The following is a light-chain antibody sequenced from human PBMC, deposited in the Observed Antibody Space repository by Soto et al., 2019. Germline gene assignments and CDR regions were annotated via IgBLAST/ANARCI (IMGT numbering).Light chain of an antibody. CDR3: SSYTSSSFVV. CDR1: SSDVGGYNH. Sequence: QSALTQPPSASGSPGQSVTISCTGTSSDVGGYNHVSWYQQHPGKAPRLMIYEVSNRPSGVSNRFSGSKSGNTASLTISGLQAEDEADYYCSSYTSSSFVVFGGGTKLTVL. CDR2: EVS. J-gene: IGLJ2*01. V-gene: IGLV2-14*01.